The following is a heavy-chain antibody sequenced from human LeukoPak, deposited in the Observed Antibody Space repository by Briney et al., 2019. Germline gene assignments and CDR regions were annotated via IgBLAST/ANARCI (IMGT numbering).Heavy chain of an antibody. CDR2: IYSGDSDT. CDR3: ARPEAAAADAFDI. D-gene: IGHD6-13*01. CDR1: GYSFTSYW. V-gene: IGHV5-51*01. J-gene: IGHJ3*02. Sequence: GESLKISCKGSGYSFTSYWIGWVRQMPGKGLEWMGIIYSGDSDTRYSPSFQGQVTISADKSISTAYLQWSSLKASDTAMYYCARPEAAAADAFDIWGQGTMVTVSS.